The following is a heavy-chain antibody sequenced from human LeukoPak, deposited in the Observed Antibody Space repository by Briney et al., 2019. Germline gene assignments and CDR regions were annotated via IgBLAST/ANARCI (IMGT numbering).Heavy chain of an antibody. J-gene: IGHJ4*02. CDR2: IIPIFGTA. D-gene: IGHD4-17*01. V-gene: IGHV1-69*06. Sequence: SVKVSCTASGGTFSSYAISWVRQAPGHGLEWMGGIIPIFGTANYAQKFQGRVTITADKSTSTAYMELSSLRSEDTAVYYCAGGRGYGDADFDYWGQGTLVTVSS. CDR3: AGGRGYGDADFDY. CDR1: GGTFSSYA.